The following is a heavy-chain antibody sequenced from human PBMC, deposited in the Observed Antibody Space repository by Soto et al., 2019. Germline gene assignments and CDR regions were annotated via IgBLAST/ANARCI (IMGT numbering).Heavy chain of an antibody. V-gene: IGHV1-18*01. CDR1: GYTFTSYG. D-gene: IGHD3-22*01. CDR3: ARDLCGQIVDY. Sequence: QVQLVQSGAEVKKPGASVKVSCKASGYTFTSYGISWVRQATGQGREWRGWISGYNGNTKYAQKLQGRVTMTTYTSTSTADMELRSLRSDDPAVEYCARDLCGQIVDYWGQGTLGTVSS. J-gene: IGHJ4*02. CDR2: ISGYNGNT.